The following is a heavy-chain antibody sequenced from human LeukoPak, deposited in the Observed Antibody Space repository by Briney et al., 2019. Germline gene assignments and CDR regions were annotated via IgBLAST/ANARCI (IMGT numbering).Heavy chain of an antibody. Sequence: ASVKVSCKASGYTFTGYYMHWVRQAPGQGLEWMGWINANNGATNYAQEFQGRVTMTRDTSISTAYMELSRLRSDDTAVYYCAREITYSSSGDYWGQGTLVTVSS. D-gene: IGHD6-6*01. CDR2: INANNGAT. J-gene: IGHJ4*02. V-gene: IGHV1-2*02. CDR3: AREITYSSSGDY. CDR1: GYTFTGYY.